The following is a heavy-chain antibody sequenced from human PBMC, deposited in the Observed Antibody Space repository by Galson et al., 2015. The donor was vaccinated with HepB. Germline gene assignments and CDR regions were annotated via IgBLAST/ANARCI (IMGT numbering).Heavy chain of an antibody. CDR2: IYPGESKT. Sequence: QSGAEVKKPGESLKISCKGSGYSFTNYWIGWVRQMPGKGLEWMGIIYPGESKTRYSASFQGQVTISADKSISTAFLQWSSLKASDTAMYYCARLPYRVTAAGDLGGRAWFDPWGQGTLVTVSS. CDR3: ARLPYRVTAAGDLGGRAWFDP. J-gene: IGHJ5*02. D-gene: IGHD6-13*01. V-gene: IGHV5-51*03. CDR1: GYSFTNYW.